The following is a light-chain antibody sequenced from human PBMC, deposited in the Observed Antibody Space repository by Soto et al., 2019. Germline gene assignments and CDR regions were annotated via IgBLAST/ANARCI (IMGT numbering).Light chain of an antibody. J-gene: IGLJ3*02. V-gene: IGLV2-14*01. Sequence: QSARTQPASVSGSPGHSITSSCTGTSSDVGGYNYVSWYQQHPGKAPKLMIYEVSNRPSGVSNRFSGSKSGNTASLTISGLQAEDEADYYCSSYTSSSTLVFGGATKLTVL. CDR1: SSDVGGYNY. CDR2: EVS. CDR3: SSYTSSSTLV.